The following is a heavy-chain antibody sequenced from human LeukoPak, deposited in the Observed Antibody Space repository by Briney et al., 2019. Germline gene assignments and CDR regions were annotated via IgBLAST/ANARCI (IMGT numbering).Heavy chain of an antibody. CDR2: IYYSGST. V-gene: IGHV4-59*01. CDR1: GGSISSYY. J-gene: IGHJ5*02. CDR3: ARGYYDILTGPLNWFDP. Sequence: TPSETLSLTCTVSGGSISSYYWSWIRQPPGKVLEWIGYIYYSGSTNYNPSLKSRVTISVDTSKNQFSLKLSSVTAADTAVYYCARGYYDILTGPLNWFDPWGQGTLVTVSS. D-gene: IGHD3-9*01.